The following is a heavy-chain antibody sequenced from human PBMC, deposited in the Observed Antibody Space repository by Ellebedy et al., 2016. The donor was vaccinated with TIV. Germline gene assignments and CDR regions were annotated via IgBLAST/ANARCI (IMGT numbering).Heavy chain of an antibody. CDR1: GYTFTSYD. D-gene: IGHD6-19*01. Sequence: ASVKVSCXASGYTFTSYDMIWVRQATGQGLEWMGWMNPNSGNTGHAQKFQGRITMTRNTSMSTAYMELSSLRSEDTAVYYCARGRTAVADTADWFDPWGQGTLVTVSS. V-gene: IGHV1-8*01. CDR2: MNPNSGNT. J-gene: IGHJ5*02. CDR3: ARGRTAVADTADWFDP.